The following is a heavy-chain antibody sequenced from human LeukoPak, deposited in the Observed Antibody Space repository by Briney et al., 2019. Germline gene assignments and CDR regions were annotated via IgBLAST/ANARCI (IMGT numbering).Heavy chain of an antibody. V-gene: IGHV4-4*07. CDR1: GGSISSYY. D-gene: IGHD6-25*01. CDR3: AREGGDPRWLDP. Sequence: PSETLSLTCTVSGGSISSYYCTWIRQSAGKGLEWIGRINTSGSTNYNPSLRGRVTISVNTSKNQFSLNLTSVTAADTAVYSCAREGGDPRWLDPWGQGTLVTVSS. J-gene: IGHJ5*02. CDR2: INTSGST.